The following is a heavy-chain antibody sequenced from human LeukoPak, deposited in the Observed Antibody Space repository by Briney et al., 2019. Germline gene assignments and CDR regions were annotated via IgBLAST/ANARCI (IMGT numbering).Heavy chain of an antibody. J-gene: IGHJ6*02. Sequence: GGSLRLSCAASGFILSNHWMTWVRQAPGKGPEWVANVNKDGSEKYYVDSVKGRFTISRDTAKNSLYLQMNNLRAEDTALYYWARNKEMDVWGQRATVIRSS. CDR3: ARNKEMDV. CDR2: VNKDGSEK. D-gene: IGHD1/OR15-1a*01. CDR1: GFILSNHW. V-gene: IGHV3-7*03.